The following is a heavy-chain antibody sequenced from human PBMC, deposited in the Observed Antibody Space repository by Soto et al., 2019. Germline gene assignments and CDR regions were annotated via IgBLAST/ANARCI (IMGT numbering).Heavy chain of an antibody. CDR3: ARDTYGEYVYGYYGMDV. V-gene: IGHV3-11*01. D-gene: IGHD4-17*01. J-gene: IGHJ6*02. CDR1: GFTFSDYY. CDR2: ISSSGTTI. Sequence: GGSLRLSCAASGFTFSDYYMSWIRQAPGKGLEWVSYISSSGTTIYYADSVKGRFTISRDNAKNSLFLQMNSLRAEDTAVYYCARDTYGEYVYGYYGMDVWGQGTTVTVYS.